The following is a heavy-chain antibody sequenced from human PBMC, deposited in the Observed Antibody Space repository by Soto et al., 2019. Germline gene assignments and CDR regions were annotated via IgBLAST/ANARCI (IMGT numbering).Heavy chain of an antibody. V-gene: IGHV3-21*01. CDR3: ARGSIYGGNSYYYYGMDV. Sequence: EVQLVESGGGLVKPGGSLRLSCAASGFTFSSYSMNWVRQAPGKGLEWVSSISSSSSYIYYADSVKGRFTISRDNAKNSLYLQRNSLRAEDTAVYYCARGSIYGGNSYYYYGMDVWDQGTTVTVSS. CDR2: ISSSSSYI. CDR1: GFTFSSYS. D-gene: IGHD4-17*01. J-gene: IGHJ6*02.